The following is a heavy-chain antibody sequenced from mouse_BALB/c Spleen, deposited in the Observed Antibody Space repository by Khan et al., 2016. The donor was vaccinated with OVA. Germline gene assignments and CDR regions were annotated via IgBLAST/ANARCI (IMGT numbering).Heavy chain of an antibody. CDR1: DHSITSDYA. J-gene: IGHJ3*01. CDR2: ISYSGRT. D-gene: IGHD1-1*02. V-gene: IGHV3-2*02. Sequence: EVPLEESGPGVVKPSQSLSLTCTVTDHSITSDYAWNWIRQFPGNKLEWMGYISYSGRTSYTPSLKSRISITRDTSKNQFFLQLNSVTTEDTATYYCAGGRSYWGQRTRVTVSA. CDR3: AGGRSY.